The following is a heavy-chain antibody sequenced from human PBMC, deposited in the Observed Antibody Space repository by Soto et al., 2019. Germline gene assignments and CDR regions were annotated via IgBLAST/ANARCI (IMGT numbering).Heavy chain of an antibody. CDR1: RFTFTTYA. V-gene: IGHV3-30*04. CDR2: MSSDGTNE. CDR3: EGCGNTSAKYCCFDF. Sequence: PGGSLRLSCAASRFTFTTYAMNWVRQAPGKGLEWVALMSSDGTNEHYPDSVRGGFTVSRDNSRNTLFLQINNLRTDNTAEYYCEGCGNTSAKYCCFDFWGLGTLVTVSS. D-gene: IGHD3-22*01. J-gene: IGHJ4*02.